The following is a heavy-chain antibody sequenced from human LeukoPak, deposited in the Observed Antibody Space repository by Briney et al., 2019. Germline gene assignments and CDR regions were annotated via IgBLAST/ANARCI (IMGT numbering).Heavy chain of an antibody. CDR1: GFTFSSYG. Sequence: GGSLRLSCAASGFTFSSYGMHWVRQAPGKGLEWVAVISYDGSNKYYADSVKGRFTISRDNSKNTLYLQMNSLRAEDTAVYYCAKAGAVAGTPHYMDVWGKGTTVTVSS. V-gene: IGHV3-30*18. D-gene: IGHD6-19*01. CDR2: ISYDGSNK. CDR3: AKAGAVAGTPHYMDV. J-gene: IGHJ6*03.